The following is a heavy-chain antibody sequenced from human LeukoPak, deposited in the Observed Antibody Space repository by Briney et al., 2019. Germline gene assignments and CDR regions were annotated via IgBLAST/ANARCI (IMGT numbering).Heavy chain of an antibody. J-gene: IGHJ6*04. D-gene: IGHD3-10*01. Sequence: PSETLSLTCTVSGGSISSSIYFWGWIRQPPGKGLEWIGSIHYGGSTYSDPSLKSRVTISVDTSKNQFSLKLSSVTAADTAVYYCVRQLYASGTYYAPMDVWGKGTTVTVSA. CDR1: GGSISSSIYF. CDR3: VRQLYASGTYYAPMDV. CDR2: IHYGGST. V-gene: IGHV4-39*01.